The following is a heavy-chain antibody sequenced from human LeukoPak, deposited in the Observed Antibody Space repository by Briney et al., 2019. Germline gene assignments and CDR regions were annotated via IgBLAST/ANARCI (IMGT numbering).Heavy chain of an antibody. D-gene: IGHD3-16*01. V-gene: IGHV3-33*01. CDR1: GFTFSSYG. Sequence: GGSLRLSCAASGFTFSSYGMHWVRQAPGKGLEWVAVIWYDGSNKYYADSVKGRFTISRDNSKNTLYLQMNSLRAEDTVVYYCARDQGGGRYYYGMDVWGQGTTVTVSS. J-gene: IGHJ6*02. CDR2: IWYDGSNK. CDR3: ARDQGGGRYYYGMDV.